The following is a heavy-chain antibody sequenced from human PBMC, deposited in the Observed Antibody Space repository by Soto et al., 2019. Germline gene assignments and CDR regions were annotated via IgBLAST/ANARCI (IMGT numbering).Heavy chain of an antibody. J-gene: IGHJ4*02. CDR3: VSQRTTVPTQAYFDY. CDR2: IYYRGRS. Sequence: SETLSLTCTVSGGSVTNSSYYWGWIRQSPGKGLEWIGSIYYRGRSYSKSSVKSRVTISVDTSKNRFSLSLNSVTASDTAVYFCVSQRTTVPTQAYFDYWGPGALVTVSS. CDR1: GGSVTNSSYY. V-gene: IGHV4-39*01. D-gene: IGHD4-17*01.